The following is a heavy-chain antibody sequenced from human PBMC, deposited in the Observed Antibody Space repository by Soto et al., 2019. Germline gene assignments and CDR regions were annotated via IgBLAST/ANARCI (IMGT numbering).Heavy chain of an antibody. V-gene: IGHV3-30-3*01. D-gene: IGHD3-10*01. CDR2: ISYDGSNK. J-gene: IGHJ4*02. CDR1: GFTFSSYA. Sequence: GGSLRLSCAASGFTFSSYAMHWVRQAPGKGLEWVAVISYDGSNKYYADSVKGRFTISRDNSKNTLYLQMNSLRAEDTAVYYCARGAGSRTIQLHDYWGQGTLVTVSS. CDR3: ARGAGSRTIQLHDY.